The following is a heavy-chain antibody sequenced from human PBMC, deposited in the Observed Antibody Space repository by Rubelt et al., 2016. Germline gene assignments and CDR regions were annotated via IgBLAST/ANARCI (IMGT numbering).Heavy chain of an antibody. D-gene: IGHD6-13*01. J-gene: IGHJ6*02. V-gene: IGHV3-9*01. Sequence: VDSGGGLVQPGRSLRLSCAASGFTFDDYAMHWVRQAPGKGLEWVSGISWNSGSIGYADSVKGRFTISRDNAKNTLYLQMNSLRAEDTAVYYCARDHSSSWYLYCYYGMDVWGQGTTVTVSS. CDR3: ARDHSSSWYLYCYYGMDV. CDR2: ISWNSGSI. CDR1: GFTFDDYA.